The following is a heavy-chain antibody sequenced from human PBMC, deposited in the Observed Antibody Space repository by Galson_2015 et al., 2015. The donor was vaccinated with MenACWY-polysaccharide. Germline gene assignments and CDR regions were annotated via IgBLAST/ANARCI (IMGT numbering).Heavy chain of an antibody. CDR1: GLTFSSYA. CDR3: ARVSLLWFGEPDKDAFDI. D-gene: IGHD3-10*01. V-gene: IGHV3-30-3*01. J-gene: IGHJ3*02. Sequence: SLRLSCAASGLTFSSYAMHWVRQAPGKGLEWVALISYDGSNKYYADSVKGRLTISRDNSKNTLYLQMNSLRAEDTAVYYCARVSLLWFGEPDKDAFDIWGQGTMVTVSS. CDR2: ISYDGSNK.